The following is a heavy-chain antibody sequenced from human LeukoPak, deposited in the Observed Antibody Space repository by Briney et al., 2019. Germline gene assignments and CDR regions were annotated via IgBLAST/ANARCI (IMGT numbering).Heavy chain of an antibody. V-gene: IGHV1-46*01. J-gene: IGHJ6*03. Sequence: ASVKVSCKAFGYTFTSNYMHWVRQAPGQGPEWMGVISPSGGSTTYAQKFQGRVTLTRDMSTSTAYMELSSLRSEDTAVYYCARGGGSSSWYKTHYYYYYMDVWGKGTTVTISS. D-gene: IGHD6-13*01. CDR2: ISPSGGST. CDR1: GYTFTSNY. CDR3: ARGGGSSSWYKTHYYYYYMDV.